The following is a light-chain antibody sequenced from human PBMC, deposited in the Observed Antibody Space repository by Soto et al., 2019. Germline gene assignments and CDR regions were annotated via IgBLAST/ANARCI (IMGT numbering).Light chain of an antibody. CDR1: SSDVGSYNL. Sequence: QSALTQPASVSGSPGQSITISCTGTSSDVGSYNLVSWYQQHPGKAPKLMIYEGRQRPSGVSNRFSGSKSANTASLTISGLQDEDDADYDCSSYAGSVVFGGGTKLTVL. CDR3: SSYAGSVV. CDR2: EGR. J-gene: IGLJ2*01. V-gene: IGLV2-23*01.